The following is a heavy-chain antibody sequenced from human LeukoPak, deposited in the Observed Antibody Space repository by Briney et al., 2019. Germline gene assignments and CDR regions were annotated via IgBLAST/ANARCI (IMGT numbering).Heavy chain of an antibody. CDR1: GYTLTELS. Sequence: ASVEVSCKVSGYTLTELSIHWVRQAPGKGLEWMGGFDPEDGETIYAQKFQGRVTMTEDTSTDTAYMELSSLRSEDTAVYYCATVGYDILTGSDWFDPWGQGTLVTVSS. D-gene: IGHD3-9*01. V-gene: IGHV1-24*01. J-gene: IGHJ5*02. CDR2: FDPEDGET. CDR3: ATVGYDILTGSDWFDP.